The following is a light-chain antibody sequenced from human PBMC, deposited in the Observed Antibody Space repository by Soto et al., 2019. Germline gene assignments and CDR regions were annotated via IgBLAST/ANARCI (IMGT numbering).Light chain of an antibody. J-gene: IGKJ1*01. Sequence: ILMTQSPATLSVSPGERATLSCRASQSVSSNLAWYQQKPGQAPRLLIYGASTRATGIPARFSGSGSGTEFTLTISSLQSEDFAVYYCQQCNNWPPWTFGQGTKVDIK. V-gene: IGKV3-15*01. CDR2: GAS. CDR3: QQCNNWPPWT. CDR1: QSVSSN.